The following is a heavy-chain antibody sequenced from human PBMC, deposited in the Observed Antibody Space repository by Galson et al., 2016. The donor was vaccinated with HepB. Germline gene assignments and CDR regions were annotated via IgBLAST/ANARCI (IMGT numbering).Heavy chain of an antibody. D-gene: IGHD1/OR15-1a*01. J-gene: IGHJ6*02. CDR3: VEQRKGAPYGMDV. Sequence: CAISGDSVSSNSAAWNWIRQSPSRGLEWLGRTYYRSKWYNDNAVSVKSRIIVNPDTSKNQFSLQLNSVTPEDTAVYYCVEQRKGAPYGMDVWGQETTVTVSS. CDR1: GDSVSSNSAA. V-gene: IGHV6-1*01. CDR2: TYYRSKWYN.